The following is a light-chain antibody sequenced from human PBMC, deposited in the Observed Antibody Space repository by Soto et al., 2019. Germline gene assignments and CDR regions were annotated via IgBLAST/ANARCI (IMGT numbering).Light chain of an antibody. CDR1: SSDVGGYKY. J-gene: IGLJ3*02. CDR2: EVS. Sequence: QSALTQPASVSGSPGQSITISCTGTSSDVGGYKYVSWYQQHPGKVPKPMIYEVSNRPSGVSNRFSGSKSGNTASLTISGLQAEDEADYYCYSYTSSRNWVFGGGTEVTVL. CDR3: YSYTSSRNWV. V-gene: IGLV2-14*01.